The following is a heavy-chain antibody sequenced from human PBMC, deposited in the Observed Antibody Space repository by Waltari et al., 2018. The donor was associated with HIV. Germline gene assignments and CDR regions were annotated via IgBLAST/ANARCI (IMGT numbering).Heavy chain of an antibody. CDR2: IKHTGKT. CDR1: GGSFGGYY. J-gene: IGHJ3*01. Sequence: QVQLQQWGTSLLQPSEALFLTCAVYGGSFGGYYWNWIRQSPGGTLEWIGEIKHTGKTNYNPALDRRFVISVDVSKNQFSLTLTSVTAADTATYFCARDKGLLLFGESRGLGDFDAWGQGTAVVVSS. CDR3: ARDKGLLLFGESRGLGDFDA. V-gene: IGHV4-34*02. D-gene: IGHD3-10*01.